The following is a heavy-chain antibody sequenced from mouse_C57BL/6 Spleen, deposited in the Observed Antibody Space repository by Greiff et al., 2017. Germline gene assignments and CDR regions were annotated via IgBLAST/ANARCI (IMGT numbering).Heavy chain of an antibody. D-gene: IGHD2-5*01. Sequence: QVQLQQPGAELVRPGSSVKLSCKASGYTFTSYWMHWVKQRPIQGLEWIGNIDPSDSETNYNQKFKDKATLTVDKSSSTAYMQLSSLTSEDSAVYYCARGHYSTAWFAYWGQGTLLTVSS. CDR2: IDPSDSET. V-gene: IGHV1-52*01. J-gene: IGHJ3*01. CDR1: GYTFTSYW. CDR3: ARGHYSTAWFAY.